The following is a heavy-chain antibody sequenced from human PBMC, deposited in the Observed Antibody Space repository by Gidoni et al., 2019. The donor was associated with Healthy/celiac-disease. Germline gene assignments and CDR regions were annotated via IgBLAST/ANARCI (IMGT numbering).Heavy chain of an antibody. D-gene: IGHD3-16*01. CDR3: ARDWGYYLDY. Sequence: QVQLQESGPGLVKPSETLSLTCTVTGYSISSGYYWGWIRPPPGKGLEWIGSIYHSGRTYYNPSLKSRVTISVDTSKNQFSLKLSSVTAADTAVYYCARDWGYYLDYWGQGTLVTVSS. V-gene: IGHV4-38-2*02. CDR1: GYSISSGYY. J-gene: IGHJ4*02. CDR2: IYHSGRT.